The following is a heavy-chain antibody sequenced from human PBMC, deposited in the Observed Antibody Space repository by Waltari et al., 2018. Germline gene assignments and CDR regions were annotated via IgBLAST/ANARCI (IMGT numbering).Heavy chain of an antibody. CDR2: IYYSGST. Sequence: QVQLQESGPGLVKPSETLSLTCTVSGGSISSYYWSWIRQPPGKGLAWIGYIYYSGSTNYNPSLKSRVTISVDTSKNQFSLKLSSVTAADTAVYYCAREGFYGSGSYYKTYYYMDVWGKGTTVTVSS. V-gene: IGHV4-59*01. D-gene: IGHD3-10*01. J-gene: IGHJ6*03. CDR3: AREGFYGSGSYYKTYYYMDV. CDR1: GGSISSYY.